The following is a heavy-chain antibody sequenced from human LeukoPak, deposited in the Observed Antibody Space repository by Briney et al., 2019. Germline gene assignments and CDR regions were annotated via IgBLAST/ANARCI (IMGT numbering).Heavy chain of an antibody. V-gene: IGHV3-33*01. CDR1: GFTFSSYG. CDR2: IWYDGSNK. Sequence: PGGSLRLSCAASGFTFSSYGMHWVHQAPGKGLEWVAVIWYDGSNKYYADSVKGRFTISRDNSKNTLYLQMKSLRAEDTAVYYCARGGAKDYWGQGTLVTVSS. CDR3: ARGGAKDY. J-gene: IGHJ4*02. D-gene: IGHD4/OR15-4a*01.